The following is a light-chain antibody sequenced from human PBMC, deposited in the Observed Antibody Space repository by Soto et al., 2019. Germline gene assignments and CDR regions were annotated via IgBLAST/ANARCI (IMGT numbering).Light chain of an antibody. V-gene: IGKV4-1*01. CDR1: QSVLYSSNNKNY. CDR2: CAS. Sequence: DIVMTQSPDSLAVSLGERATINCKSSQSVLYSSNNKNYLAWYQQKPGQPPKLLIYCASTRESGVPDRFSGGGSGTDFTLTISSLQAEAVAVYYCQQYYSTPAWTFGQGTKVEIK. CDR3: QQYYSTPAWT. J-gene: IGKJ1*01.